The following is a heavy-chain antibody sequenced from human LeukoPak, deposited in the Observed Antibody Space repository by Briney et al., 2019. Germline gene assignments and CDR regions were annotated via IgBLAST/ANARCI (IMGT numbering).Heavy chain of an antibody. V-gene: IGHV4-34*01. J-gene: IGHJ4*02. CDR1: GGSFSGYY. CDR3: ESSSDFDY. Sequence: PSETLSLTCAVYGGSFSGYYWSWIRQPPGKGLEWIGEINHSGSTNYNPSLKSRVTISVDTSKNQFSLKLSSVTAADTAVYYCESSSDFDYWGQGTLVTVSS. CDR2: INHSGST.